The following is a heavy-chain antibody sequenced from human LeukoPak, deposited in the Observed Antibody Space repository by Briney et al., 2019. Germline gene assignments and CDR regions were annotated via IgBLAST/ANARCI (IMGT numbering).Heavy chain of an antibody. D-gene: IGHD2-21*02. CDR3: ARDGGDPNWFDP. CDR2: IYYSGRT. V-gene: IGHV4-59*01. CDR1: GGSISSYY. Sequence: PSETLSLTCTVSGGSISSYYWSWIRQPPGKGLEWIGYIYYSGRTNYNPSLQSRVTISVDTSKNQFSLKLRSVTAADTAVYYCARDGGDPNWFDPWGQGTLVTVSS. J-gene: IGHJ5*02.